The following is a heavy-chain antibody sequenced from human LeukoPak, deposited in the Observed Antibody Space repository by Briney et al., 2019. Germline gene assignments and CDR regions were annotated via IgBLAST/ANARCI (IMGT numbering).Heavy chain of an antibody. V-gene: IGHV3-23*01. Sequence: GGSLRLSCAASGFTFSSYAMSWVRQAPGKGLEWVSAISGSGGSTYYADSVKGRFTISRDNSKNTLYLQMNGLRAEDTAVYYCASITGTLNWFDPWGQGTLVTVSS. CDR1: GFTFSSYA. J-gene: IGHJ5*02. CDR2: ISGSGGST. D-gene: IGHD1-7*01. CDR3: ASITGTLNWFDP.